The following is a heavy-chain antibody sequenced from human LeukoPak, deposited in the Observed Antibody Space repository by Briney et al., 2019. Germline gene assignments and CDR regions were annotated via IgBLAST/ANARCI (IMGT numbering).Heavy chain of an antibody. Sequence: SETLSLTCAVYGGSFSGYYWSWIRQPPGKGLEWIGEINPSGSTNHNPSLKSRVTMSVDTSKNQFSLKLSSVTAADTAVYYCARDWYYYDSSGRTFDYWGQGTLVTVSS. CDR3: ARDWYYYDSSGRTFDY. CDR1: GGSFSGYY. CDR2: INPSGST. D-gene: IGHD3-22*01. J-gene: IGHJ4*02. V-gene: IGHV4-34*01.